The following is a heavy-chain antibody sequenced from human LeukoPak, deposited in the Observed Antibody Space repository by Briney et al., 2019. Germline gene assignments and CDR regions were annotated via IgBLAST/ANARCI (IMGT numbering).Heavy chain of an antibody. CDR3: ARLREYSYGYRVYFDY. Sequence: SETLSLTCTVSGYSISSGYYWGWIRQPPGKGLEWIGSIYHSGSTYYNPSLKSRVTISVDTSKNQFSLKLSSVTAADTAVYYCARLREYSYGYRVYFDYWGQGTLVTVSS. CDR1: GYSISSGYY. CDR2: IYHSGST. J-gene: IGHJ4*02. D-gene: IGHD5-18*01. V-gene: IGHV4-38-2*02.